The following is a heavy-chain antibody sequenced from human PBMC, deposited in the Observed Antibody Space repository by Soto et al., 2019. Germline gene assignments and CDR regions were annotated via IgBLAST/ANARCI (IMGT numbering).Heavy chain of an antibody. V-gene: IGHV4-39*01. CDR3: ARIRESSSWPNWFDP. CDR1: GGSISSSSYY. J-gene: IGHJ5*02. CDR2: IYYSGST. D-gene: IGHD6-13*01. Sequence: SETLSLTCTVSGGSISSSSYYWGWIRQPPGKGLEWIGSIYYSGSTYYNPSLKSRVTISVDTSKNQFSLKLSSVTAADTAVYYCARIRESSSWPNWFDPWGQGTLVTAPQ.